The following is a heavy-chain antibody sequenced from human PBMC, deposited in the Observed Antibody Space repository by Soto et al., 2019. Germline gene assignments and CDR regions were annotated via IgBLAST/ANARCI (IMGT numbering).Heavy chain of an antibody. CDR1: GGTFSSYA. V-gene: IGHV1-69*13. CDR3: AGDQFKDTAMVEAPFDY. CDR2: IIPIFGTA. Sequence: SVKVSCKASGGTFSSYAISWVRQAPGQGLEWMGGIIPIFGTANYAQKFQGRVTVTADESTSTAYMELSSLRSEDTAVYYCAGDQFKDTAMVEAPFDYWGQGTLVTVSS. J-gene: IGHJ4*02. D-gene: IGHD5-18*01.